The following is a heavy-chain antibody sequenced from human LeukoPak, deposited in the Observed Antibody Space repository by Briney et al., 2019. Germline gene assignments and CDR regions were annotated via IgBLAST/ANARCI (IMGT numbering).Heavy chain of an antibody. D-gene: IGHD6-6*01. CDR2: ISSSGSTI. CDR1: GFTFSDYY. Sequence: GGSLRLSCAASGFTFSDYYMSWIRQAPGKGLEWVSYISSSGSTIYYADSVKGRFTISRDNAKNSLYLQMNSLRAEDTAVYYCARGLSSSSLDAFDIWGQGTMVTVSS. J-gene: IGHJ3*02. CDR3: ARGLSSSSLDAFDI. V-gene: IGHV3-11*04.